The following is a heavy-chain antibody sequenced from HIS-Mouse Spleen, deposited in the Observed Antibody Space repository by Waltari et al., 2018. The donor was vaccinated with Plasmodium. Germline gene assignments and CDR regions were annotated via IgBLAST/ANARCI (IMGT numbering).Heavy chain of an antibody. D-gene: IGHD3-9*01. CDR1: GFTFSSYS. J-gene: IGHJ2*01. V-gene: IGHV3-21*01. CDR3: AREDILTDYYNDYLYFYL. Sequence: PGGSLRLSCAASGFTFSSYSMNWVRQAPGKGLEWVSSISSSSSYIYDADSVKGRFTISRDNAKNSLYLQMNSLRAEDTAVYYCAREDILTDYYNDYLYFYLWGRGTLVTVSS. CDR2: ISSSSSYI.